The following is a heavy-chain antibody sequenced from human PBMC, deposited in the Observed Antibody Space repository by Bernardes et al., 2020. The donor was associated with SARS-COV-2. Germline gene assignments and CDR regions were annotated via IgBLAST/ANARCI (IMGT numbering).Heavy chain of an antibody. CDR3: ARRPENYNWFDP. Sequence: SETLSLTCAVYGGSFSGYYWSWIRQPPGKGLEWIGEINHSGSTNYNPSLKSRVTISVDTSKNQFSLKLSSVTAADTAVYYCARRPENYNWFDPWGQGTLVTVSS. J-gene: IGHJ5*02. CDR1: GGSFSGYY. CDR2: INHSGST. V-gene: IGHV4-34*01.